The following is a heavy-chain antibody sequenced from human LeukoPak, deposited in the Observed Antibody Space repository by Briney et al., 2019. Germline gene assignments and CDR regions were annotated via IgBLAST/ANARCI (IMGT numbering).Heavy chain of an antibody. Sequence: PSETLSLTCTVSGGSISSYYWSWIRQPPGKGLEWIGYIYYSGSTNYNPSLKGRVTISVDTSKNQFSLKLSSVTAADTAVYYCARVVEYCSGGSCYSDALDIWGQGTMVTVSS. CDR1: GGSISSYY. D-gene: IGHD2-15*01. V-gene: IGHV4-59*01. CDR2: IYYSGST. J-gene: IGHJ3*02. CDR3: ARVVEYCSGGSCYSDALDI.